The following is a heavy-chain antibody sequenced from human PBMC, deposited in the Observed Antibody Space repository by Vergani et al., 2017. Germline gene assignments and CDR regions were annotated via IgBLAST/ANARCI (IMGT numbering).Heavy chain of an antibody. V-gene: IGHV3-23*01. J-gene: IGHJ6*03. Sequence: EVQLLESGGGLVQPGGSLRLSCEASGFSFPGYAMSWVRQAPGKGLEWVSSVSGSSATPYYADSVKGRFIISRDNSKNTLYLQMNSLRAEDTAVYYCAKCPFVAARPDYYYMDVWGKGTTVTVSS. D-gene: IGHD6-6*01. CDR2: VSGSSATP. CDR3: AKCPFVAARPDYYYMDV. CDR1: GFSFPGYA.